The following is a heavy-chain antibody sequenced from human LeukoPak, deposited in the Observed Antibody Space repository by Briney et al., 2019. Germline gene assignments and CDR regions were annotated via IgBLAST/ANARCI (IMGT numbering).Heavy chain of an antibody. J-gene: IGHJ3*02. Sequence: GGSLRLSCAASGFTVSTKYMSWVRQAPGKGLEWVSLIYSDGSTYYADSVKGRITISRDNSKNTLYLQMNSLRAEDTAVYYCASYYLEWLFGWAFDIWGQGTMDTVFS. CDR2: IYSDGST. D-gene: IGHD3-3*01. V-gene: IGHV3-66*02. CDR3: ASYYLEWLFGWAFDI. CDR1: GFTVSTKY.